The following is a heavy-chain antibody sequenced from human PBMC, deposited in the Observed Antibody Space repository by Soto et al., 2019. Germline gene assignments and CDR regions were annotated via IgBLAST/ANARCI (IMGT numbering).Heavy chain of an antibody. J-gene: IGHJ3*02. V-gene: IGHV1-69*13. CDR1: GCTFSSYA. D-gene: IGHD5-12*01. Sequence: SVKVSCKASGCTFSSYAISCVRQAPGQVLEWMGGIIPVFGTANYAQKFQGRVTITADESTSTAYMELSSLRSEDTAVYYCARDGDSGYDYPVDAFDIWGQGTMVTVSS. CDR3: ARDGDSGYDYPVDAFDI. CDR2: IIPVFGTA.